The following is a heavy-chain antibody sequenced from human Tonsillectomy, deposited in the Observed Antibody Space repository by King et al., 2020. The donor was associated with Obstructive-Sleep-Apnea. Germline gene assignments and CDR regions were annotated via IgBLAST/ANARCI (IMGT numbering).Heavy chain of an antibody. V-gene: IGHV3-30*02. CDR2: IRFDGSNE. J-gene: IGHJ4*02. CDR1: GFTFSTSG. CDR3: AKSPTRIQLWTTYFDY. D-gene: IGHD5-18*01. Sequence: VQLVESGGGVVQPGGSLRLSCAASGFTFSTSGMHWVRQAPGKGLEWVAFIRFDGSNEYYADSVKGRFTISRDTSENTLYLHMSSLRPEDSAVYYCAKSPTRIQLWTTYFDYWGQGTLVTVSS.